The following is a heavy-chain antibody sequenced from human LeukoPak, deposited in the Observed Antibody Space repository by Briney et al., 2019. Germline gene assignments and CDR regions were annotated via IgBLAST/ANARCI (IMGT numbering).Heavy chain of an antibody. CDR1: GFTFSSYA. D-gene: IGHD3-10*01. CDR3: AKDEDGSGSYYRSPFDY. J-gene: IGHJ4*02. Sequence: GGSLRLSCAAFGFTFSSYAMSWVRQAPGKGLEWVSAISGSGGSTYYADSVKGRFTISRDNSKNTLYLQMNSLRAEDTAVYYCAKDEDGSGSYYRSPFDYWGQGTLVTVSS. CDR2: ISGSGGST. V-gene: IGHV3-23*01.